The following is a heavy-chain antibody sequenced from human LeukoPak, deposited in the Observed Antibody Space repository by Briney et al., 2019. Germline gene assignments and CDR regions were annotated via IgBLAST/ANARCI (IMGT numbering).Heavy chain of an antibody. CDR1: EFTFSSYT. D-gene: IGHD1-26*01. J-gene: IGHJ4*02. Sequence: GGSLRLSCAASEFTFSSYTMNWVRQAPGKGLEWVSSISSSSYYIYYADSVKGRFTISRDNAKNSLYLQMNSLRAEDTAVYYCARGARKGSPSTLFDYWGQGTLVTVSS. CDR3: ARGARKGSPSTLFDY. CDR2: ISSSSYYI. V-gene: IGHV3-21*01.